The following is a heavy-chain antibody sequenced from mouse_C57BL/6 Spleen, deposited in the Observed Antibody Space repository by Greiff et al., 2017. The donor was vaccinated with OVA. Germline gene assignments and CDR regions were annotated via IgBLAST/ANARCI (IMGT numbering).Heavy chain of an antibody. CDR2: IDPSDSYT. CDR1: GYTFTSYW. D-gene: IGHD1-1*01. CDR3: ARSPVTTVGYFDV. Sequence: QVQLKQPGAELVMPGASVKLSCKASGYTFTSYWMHWVKQRPGQGLAWIGEIDPSDSYTNYNQKFKGKSTLTVDKSSRTAYMQLSSLTSEDSAVYYCARSPVTTVGYFDVWGTGTTVTVSS. V-gene: IGHV1-69*01. J-gene: IGHJ1*03.